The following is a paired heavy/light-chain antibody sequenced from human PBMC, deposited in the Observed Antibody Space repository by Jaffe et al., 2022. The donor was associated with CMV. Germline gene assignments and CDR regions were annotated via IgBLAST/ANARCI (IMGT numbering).Light chain of an antibody. Sequence: EIVLTQSPGTVSLSPGERATLSCRASQSVSSTYLGWYQQKPGQAPRLLIYGASSRATGIPDRFSGSGSGTDFTLTISRLEPEDFAVYYCQHYGRSTRTFGQGTKVEIK. V-gene: IGKV3-20*01. CDR1: QSVSSTY. CDR3: QHYGRSTRT. J-gene: IGKJ1*01. CDR2: GAS.
Heavy chain of an antibody. Sequence: QVQLQESGPGLVKPSETLSLTCTVSGDSIRSYHWNWIRQPPGKGLEWIGTIFYSGNTNYNPSLKSRLTMSLDTSKKQFSLNLSSVTAADTAVYYCASHRPERWLQFFDSWGQGTLVTVSS. D-gene: IGHD5-12*01. V-gene: IGHV4-59*01. CDR2: IFYSGNT. CDR3: ASHRPERWLQFFDS. J-gene: IGHJ4*02. CDR1: GDSIRSYH.